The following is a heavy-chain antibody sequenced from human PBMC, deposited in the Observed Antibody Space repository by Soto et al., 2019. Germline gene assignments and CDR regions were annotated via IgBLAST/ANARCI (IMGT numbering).Heavy chain of an antibody. D-gene: IGHD5-12*01. CDR3: ARDLGSGYDPGDY. V-gene: IGHV1-69*14. Sequence: QVQLVQSGAEVKKPGSSVKVSCKASGDTFSGYSISWVRQAPGQGLEWMGGIIPLFGTTNYAQRFQGRVTITADKSTSTAYMELSSLQSEDTAIYYCARDLGSGYDPGDYWGQGTLVTVSS. J-gene: IGHJ4*02. CDR2: IIPLFGTT. CDR1: GDTFSGYS.